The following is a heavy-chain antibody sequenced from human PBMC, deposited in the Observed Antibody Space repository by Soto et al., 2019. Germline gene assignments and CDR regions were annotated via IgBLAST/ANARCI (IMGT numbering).Heavy chain of an antibody. J-gene: IGHJ5*02. CDR3: ARKSLSNFNWFDP. Sequence: GASVKVSCKASGGTFSSYAISWVRQAPGQGLEWMGGIIPIFGTANYAQKFQGRVTITADESTSTAYMELSSLRSEDTAVYYCARKSLSNFNWFDPWGQGTLVTVSS. CDR2: IIPIFGTA. D-gene: IGHD4-4*01. V-gene: IGHV1-69*13. CDR1: GGTFSSYA.